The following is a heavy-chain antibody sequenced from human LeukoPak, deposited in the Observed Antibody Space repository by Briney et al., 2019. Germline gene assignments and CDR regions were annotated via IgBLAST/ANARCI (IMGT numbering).Heavy chain of an antibody. Sequence: PGRSLRLSCAASGFTSGSYGMHWVRQAPGKGLEWVAVISYDGSNKYYADSVKGRFTISRDNSKNTLYLQMNSLRAEDTAVYYCAKDEPRAVAGTGIDYWGQGTLVTVSS. V-gene: IGHV3-30*18. D-gene: IGHD6-19*01. CDR1: GFTSGSYG. CDR2: ISYDGSNK. CDR3: AKDEPRAVAGTGIDY. J-gene: IGHJ4*02.